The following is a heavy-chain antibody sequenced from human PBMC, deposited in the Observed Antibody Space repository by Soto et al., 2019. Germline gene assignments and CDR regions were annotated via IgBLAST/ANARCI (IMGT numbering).Heavy chain of an antibody. D-gene: IGHD6-19*01. V-gene: IGHV4-59*08. Sequence: SETLSLTCTVSGGSISSYYWSWIRQPPGKGLEWIGYIYYSGSTNYNPSLKSRVTISVDTSKNQFSLKLSSVTAADTAVYYCARHPRLGIAVAAFDIWGQGTMVTVSS. J-gene: IGHJ3*02. CDR1: GGSISSYY. CDR3: ARHPRLGIAVAAFDI. CDR2: IYYSGST.